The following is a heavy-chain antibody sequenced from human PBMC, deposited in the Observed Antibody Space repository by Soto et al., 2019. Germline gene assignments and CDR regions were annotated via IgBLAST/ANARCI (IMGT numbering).Heavy chain of an antibody. J-gene: IGHJ4*02. CDR1: GYTFTSYY. CDR2: INPSGGST. Sequence: QVQLVQSGAEVKKPGASVKVSCKASGYTFTSYYMHWVRQAPGQGLEWMGIINPSGGSTSYAQKFQGSVTMTRDTSTSTVYMELSSLRSEDTAVYYCARDYGPYYDILTGYYAFDYWGQGTLVTVSS. D-gene: IGHD3-9*01. V-gene: IGHV1-46*01. CDR3: ARDYGPYYDILTGYYAFDY.